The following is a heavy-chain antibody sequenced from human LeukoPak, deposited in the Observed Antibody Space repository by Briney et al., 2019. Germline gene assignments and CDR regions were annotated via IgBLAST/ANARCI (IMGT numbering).Heavy chain of an antibody. CDR1: GVSFSGYY. J-gene: IGHJ4*02. CDR2: INHSGST. D-gene: IGHD6-13*01. Sequence: PSETLSLTCAVYGVSFSGYYWSWIRQPPGKGLEWIGEINHSGSTNYNPSLKSRVTISVDTSKNQFSLKLSSVTAADTAVYYCARSRWYSSSWLTDYWGQGTLVTVSS. V-gene: IGHV4-34*01. CDR3: ARSRWYSSSWLTDY.